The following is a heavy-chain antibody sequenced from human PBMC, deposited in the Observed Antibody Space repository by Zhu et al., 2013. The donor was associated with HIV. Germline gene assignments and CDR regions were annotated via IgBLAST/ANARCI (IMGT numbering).Heavy chain of an antibody. V-gene: IGHV1-18*01. Sequence: QIYLVQSGPEMKKPGASVKVSCKASGDTFSSNGITWVRQAPGQGLEWMGWISTYNGNTNYAQKLQNRVSMTTDKSTNTAYMDLRSLRSDDTAVYYCAGGEDSGGQFDDLWRPNAEYFQSWGQGTRGHRLF. J-gene: IGHJ1*01. D-gene: IGHD3-16*01. CDR1: GDTFSSNG. CDR3: AGGEDSGGQFDDLWRPNAEYFQS. CDR2: ISTYNGNT.